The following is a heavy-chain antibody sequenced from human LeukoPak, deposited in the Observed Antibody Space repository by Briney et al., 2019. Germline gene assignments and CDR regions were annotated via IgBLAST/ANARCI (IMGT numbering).Heavy chain of an antibody. CDR2: IGTAGDT. CDR1: GFTFSSYD. J-gene: IGHJ4*02. CDR3: ARGAYDSSGPQGIDY. Sequence: PGGSRRLSCAASGFTFSSYDMHWVRQATGKGLEWVSAIGTAGDTYYPGSVKGRFTISRENAKNSLYLQMNSLRAGDTAVYYCARGAYDSSGPQGIDYWGQGTLVTVSS. D-gene: IGHD3-22*01. V-gene: IGHV3-13*01.